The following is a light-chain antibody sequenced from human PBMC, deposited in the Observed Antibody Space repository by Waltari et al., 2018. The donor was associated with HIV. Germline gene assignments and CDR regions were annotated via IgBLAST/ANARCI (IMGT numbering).Light chain of an antibody. CDR3: QHYKNLPIT. V-gene: IGKV1-33*01. CDR2: DAS. J-gene: IGKJ5*01. CDR1: QDISNN. Sequence: DIQMTQSPSSLSASVGDRVTITCQANQDISNNLNWYQQKPGKAPNLLIFDASILQKGVQSRFSGSGSGTDFTLTISSLQPEDVATYFCQHYKNLPITFGQGTRLEIK.